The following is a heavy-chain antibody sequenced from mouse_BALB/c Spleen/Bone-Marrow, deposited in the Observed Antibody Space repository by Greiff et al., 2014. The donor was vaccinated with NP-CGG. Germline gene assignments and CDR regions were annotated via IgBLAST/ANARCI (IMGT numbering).Heavy chain of an antibody. CDR3: AAYYRYLAWFAY. CDR1: GFNIKDTY. J-gene: IGHJ3*01. Sequence: VQLKESGAELVKPGASVKLSCTASGFNIKDTYMHWVKQRPEQGLEWVGRIDPANGNTKYGPKFQGKATITADTSSNTAYLQLSSLTSEDTAVYYCAAYYRYLAWFAYWGQGTLVTVSA. D-gene: IGHD2-14*01. V-gene: IGHV14-3*02. CDR2: IDPANGNT.